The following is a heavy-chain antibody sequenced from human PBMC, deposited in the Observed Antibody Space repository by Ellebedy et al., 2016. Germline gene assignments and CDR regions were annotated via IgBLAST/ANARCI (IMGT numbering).Heavy chain of an antibody. V-gene: IGHV3-66*01. Sequence: GGSLRLSCAASGFSFSDYHMSWIRQAPGKGLEWVSTLYSCGTILYAASVKGRFTSSRNNSKTTLYLQMNSLTVEDTAVYYCTKGNEIPGPEPLDFWGQGTLVTVSS. D-gene: IGHD1-14*01. CDR1: GFSFSDYH. CDR3: TKGNEIPGPEPLDF. CDR2: LYSCGTI. J-gene: IGHJ4*02.